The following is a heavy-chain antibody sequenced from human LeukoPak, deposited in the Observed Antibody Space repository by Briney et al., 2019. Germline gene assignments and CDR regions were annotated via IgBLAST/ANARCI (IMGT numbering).Heavy chain of an antibody. V-gene: IGHV5-51*01. D-gene: IGHD4-23*01. CDR3: ARITGEATVVSHFDY. J-gene: IGHJ4*02. CDR1: GYSFTSYW. CDR2: IYPGDSDT. Sequence: PGESLKISCKGSGYSFTSYWIGWVRQMPGKGLEWMGIIYPGDSDTRYSPSFQGQVTISADKSISTAYLQWSSLKASDTAMCYCARITGEATVVSHFDYWGQGTLVTVSS.